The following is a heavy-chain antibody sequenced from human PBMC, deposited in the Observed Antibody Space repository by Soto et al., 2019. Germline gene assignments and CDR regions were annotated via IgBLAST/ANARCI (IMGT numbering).Heavy chain of an antibody. CDR2: INPNSGGT. V-gene: IGHV1-2*02. D-gene: IGHD7-27*01. CDR3: ARGRTGNWGY. CDR1: GYTFTGYY. J-gene: IGHJ4*02. Sequence: QVQLVQSGAEVKKPGASVKVSCKASGYTFTGYYMHWVRQAPGQWLEWMGWINPNSGGTNYAQKLQGSVNMPRDTSTSTVYMEMSRLRSVDTAVYYCARGRTGNWGYWGQGTLATVSS.